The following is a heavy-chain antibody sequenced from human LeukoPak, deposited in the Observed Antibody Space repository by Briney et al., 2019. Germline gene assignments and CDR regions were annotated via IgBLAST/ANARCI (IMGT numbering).Heavy chain of an antibody. CDR1: GGSISSYY. CDR3: ARHDFHVNYVVY. V-gene: IGHV4-59*08. CDR2: IYYSGST. J-gene: IGHJ4*02. D-gene: IGHD3-3*01. Sequence: SETLSLTCTVSGGSISSYYWSWIRQPPGKGLEWIGYIYYSGSTNYNPSLKSRVTISVDTSKNQFSLKLSSVTAADTAVYYCARHDFHVNYVVYWGQGTLVTVSS.